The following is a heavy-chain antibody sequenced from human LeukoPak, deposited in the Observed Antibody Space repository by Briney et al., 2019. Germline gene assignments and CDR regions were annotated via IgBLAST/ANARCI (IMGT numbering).Heavy chain of an antibody. CDR1: GGSISSGDYY. V-gene: IGHV4-61*08. J-gene: IGHJ4*02. CDR2: IYYSGST. D-gene: IGHD1-26*01. CDR3: ARHRVPYSGSYEEY. Sequence: SETLSLTCTVSGGSISSGDYYWSWIRQPPGKGLEWIGYIYYSGSTNYNPSLKSRVTISVDTSKNQFSLRLSSVTAADTAVYYCARHRVPYSGSYEEYWGQGTLVTVSS.